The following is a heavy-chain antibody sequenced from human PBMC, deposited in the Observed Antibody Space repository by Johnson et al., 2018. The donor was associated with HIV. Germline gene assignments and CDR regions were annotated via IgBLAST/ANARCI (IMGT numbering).Heavy chain of an antibody. J-gene: IGHJ3*02. V-gene: IGHV3-9*01. CDR3: AKALSIAATPYAFDM. CDR2: ISWNSGSI. CDR1: GFTFDDYA. D-gene: IGHD6-25*01. Sequence: EVQLVESGGGLVQPGRSLRLSCAASGFTFDDYAMHWVRQAPGKGLEWVSGISWNSGSIGYADSVKGRFTISRDNAKNSLYLQMNSLRAEDTALYYCAKALSIAATPYAFDMWGRGTMVTVSS.